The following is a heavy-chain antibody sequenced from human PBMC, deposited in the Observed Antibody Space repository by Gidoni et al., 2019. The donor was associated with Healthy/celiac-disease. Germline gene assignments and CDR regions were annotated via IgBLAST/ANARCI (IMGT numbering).Heavy chain of an antibody. CDR1: GYPFTNYY. D-gene: IGHD3-22*01. CDR2: INPSGGGT. CDR3: TRGKIVVHAFDV. J-gene: IGHJ3*01. V-gene: IGHV1-46*01. Sequence: QVQLVQSGAEVKEPGASVKVSCKASGYPFTNYYIHWVRQAPGQGLEWMGIINPSGGGTSYAQKFQGRVAMTRDTSTSTVYMELSSLRSEDTAVYYCTRGKIVVHAFDVWGQGTMVTVSS.